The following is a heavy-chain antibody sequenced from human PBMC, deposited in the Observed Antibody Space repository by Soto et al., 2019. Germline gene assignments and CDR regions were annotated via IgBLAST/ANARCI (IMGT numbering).Heavy chain of an antibody. Sequence: SVKVSCKASGGTFSNYAISWVRQAPGQGLEWMGGIVPIFGTTFYTRKFQDRATLIADASTTTAYLELSSLRSEDTAIYYCAIVESVCGIYNCHVLDVRAQGTAVTVSS. D-gene: IGHD1-20*01. CDR2: IVPIFGTT. CDR3: AIVESVCGIYNCHVLDV. V-gene: IGHV1-69*13. CDR1: GGTFSNYA. J-gene: IGHJ6*02.